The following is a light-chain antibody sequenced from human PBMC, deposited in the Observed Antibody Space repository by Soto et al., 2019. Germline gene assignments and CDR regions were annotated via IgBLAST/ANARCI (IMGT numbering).Light chain of an antibody. Sequence: DIQFTQSPSSLSASVGDRVTITCRASQGLSSYLAWYQQKPGKAPKLLIYAASTLQSGVPSRFSGSESGTDFTLTISSLQPEDFATYYCQQVNSYPLTFGGGTKVDIK. CDR1: QGLSSY. CDR2: AAS. J-gene: IGKJ4*01. V-gene: IGKV1-9*01. CDR3: QQVNSYPLT.